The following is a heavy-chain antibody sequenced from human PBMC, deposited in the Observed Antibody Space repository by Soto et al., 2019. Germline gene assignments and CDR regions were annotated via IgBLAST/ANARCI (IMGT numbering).Heavy chain of an antibody. J-gene: IGHJ4*02. Sequence: QVQLVQSGAEVKKPGSSVKVSCKASGGTFSSYSINWVRQAPGQGLEWMGEIIPIFGTANYAQKFQGRVTITADESTNTAYMERSSLRSEDMAVYYCARDGGRNSGGIDYWGQGTLVTVSS. CDR1: GGTFSSYS. CDR3: ARDGGRNSGGIDY. CDR2: IIPIFGTA. D-gene: IGHD1-7*01. V-gene: IGHV1-69*01.